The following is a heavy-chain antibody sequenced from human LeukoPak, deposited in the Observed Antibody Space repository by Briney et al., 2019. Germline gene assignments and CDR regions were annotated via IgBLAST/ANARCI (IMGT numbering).Heavy chain of an antibody. V-gene: IGHV1-3*01. CDR2: INAGNGNT. J-gene: IGHJ6*02. CDR1: GYTFTSHA. Sequence: ASVKVSCKASGYTFTSHAMHWVRQAPGQRLEWMGWINAGNGNTKYSQKFQGRVTITRDTSASTAYMELSSLRSEDTAVYYCARTDYDRTYYYGMDVWGQGTTVTVSS. D-gene: IGHD4-17*01. CDR3: ARTDYDRTYYYGMDV.